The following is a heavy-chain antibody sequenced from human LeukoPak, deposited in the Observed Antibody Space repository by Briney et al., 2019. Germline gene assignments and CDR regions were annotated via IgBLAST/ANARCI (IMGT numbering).Heavy chain of an antibody. CDR3: ARGDGGNTFDY. CDR1: GYTFTSYY. D-gene: IGHD4-23*01. CDR2: TNPSGGST. J-gene: IGHJ4*02. V-gene: IGHV1-46*01. Sequence: GASVKVSCKPSGYTFTSYYMHWVREAPGLGLEWMGLTNPSGGSTTYAQKFQGRVAMARDTSTSTVYMELSSLRSEDTAMYYCARGDGGNTFDYWGQGTLVTIYS.